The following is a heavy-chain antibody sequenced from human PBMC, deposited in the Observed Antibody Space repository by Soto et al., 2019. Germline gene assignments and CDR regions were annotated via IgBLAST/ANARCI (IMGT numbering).Heavy chain of an antibody. V-gene: IGHV3-53*01. CDR1: GFTVSSNY. J-gene: IGHJ6*02. CDR2: IYSGGST. Sequence: PGGSLRLSCAASGFTVSSNYMSWVRQAPGKGLEWVSVIYSGGSTYYADSVKGRFTISRDNSKNTLYLQMNSLRAEDTAVYYCARARIAAARRYYYGMDVGGQGTTVTVSS. D-gene: IGHD6-13*01. CDR3: ARARIAAARRYYYGMDV.